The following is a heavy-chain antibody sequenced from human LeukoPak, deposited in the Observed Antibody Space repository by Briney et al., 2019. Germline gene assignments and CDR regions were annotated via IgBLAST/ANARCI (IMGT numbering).Heavy chain of an antibody. D-gene: IGHD3-10*01. Sequence: PSETLSLTCTVSGGPISSYSWSWIRQSPGKGLEWIGYIFNSGSTIYNPSLKSRVTISIDMSNKQFSLKLSSVTAADTAVYYCASDYGSGSYRFDYWRQGTLVTVSS. CDR3: ASDYGSGSYRFDY. V-gene: IGHV4-59*01. CDR1: GGPISSYS. J-gene: IGHJ4*02. CDR2: IFNSGST.